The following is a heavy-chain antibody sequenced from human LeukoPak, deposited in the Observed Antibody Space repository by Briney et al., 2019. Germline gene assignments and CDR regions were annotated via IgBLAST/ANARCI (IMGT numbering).Heavy chain of an antibody. Sequence: GGSLRLSCAASGFASGFTFSSYAMSWVRQAPGKGLEWVASINGRAATTYYADSVKGRFTISRDNSKNTLYLQMNSLGADDTAVYYCARSRIWFGDPDAFDIWGQGTMVTVSS. CDR2: INGRAATT. CDR1: GFTFSSYA. CDR3: ARSRIWFGDPDAFDI. V-gene: IGHV3-23*01. D-gene: IGHD3-10*01. J-gene: IGHJ3*02.